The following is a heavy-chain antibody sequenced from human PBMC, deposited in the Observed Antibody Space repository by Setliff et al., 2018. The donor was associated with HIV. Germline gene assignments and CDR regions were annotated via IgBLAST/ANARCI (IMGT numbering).Heavy chain of an antibody. CDR1: GYTFTAYV. CDR2: INAGNGNT. CDR3: ARGPGAFGGTSVQNFDY. D-gene: IGHD3-16*01. J-gene: IGHJ4*02. V-gene: IGHV1-3*01. Sequence: ASVKVSCKASGYTFTAYVMHWVRQAPGQGLEWMGWINAGNGNTKYSQKFQGRVTFIRDTSASTAYMELSSLRSEDTAVYYCARGPGAFGGTSVQNFDYWGQGTLVTVSS.